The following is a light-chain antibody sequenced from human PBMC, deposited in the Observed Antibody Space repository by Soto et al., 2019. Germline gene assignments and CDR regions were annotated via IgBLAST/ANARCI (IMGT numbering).Light chain of an antibody. CDR3: QQYGSSPPWT. Sequence: EIVLTQSPGTLSLSPGERATLSCRASQSVSSSYLAWYQQKPGQAPRLLIYGASSSATGIPDRFSGSGSGTAFTLIISRLEPEAFAVYYCQQYGSSPPWTFGQWTKLEIK. CDR1: QSVSSSY. J-gene: IGKJ2*02. V-gene: IGKV3-20*01. CDR2: GAS.